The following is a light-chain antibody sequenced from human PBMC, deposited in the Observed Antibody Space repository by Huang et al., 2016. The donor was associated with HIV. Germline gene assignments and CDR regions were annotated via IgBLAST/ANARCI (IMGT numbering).Light chain of an antibody. V-gene: IGKV3-15*01. CDR1: PSVRSI. CDR3: QQYDDWPLT. Sequence: EIVMTQSPASLSVSPGETATLSCRASPSVRSILAWYQQKPGLAPRLLIYGASTRATGMPGRFSGSGSGTEFTLTINSLKSEDFAVYYCQQYDDWPLTFGGGTKVEMK. J-gene: IGKJ4*01. CDR2: GAS.